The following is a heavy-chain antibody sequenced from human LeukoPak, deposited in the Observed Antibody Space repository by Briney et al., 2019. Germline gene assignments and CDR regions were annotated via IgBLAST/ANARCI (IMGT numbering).Heavy chain of an antibody. J-gene: IGHJ3*02. V-gene: IGHV6-1*01. CDR2: TFYRSKWYN. CDR1: GDSVSSNSVT. Sequence: SQTLSLTCAISGDSVSSNSVTWNWIRQSPSRGLEWLGRTFYRSKWYNDYAVSVKSRITINSDTSKNQFSVQLNSVTPEDTAMYYCARGGQGQLDIWGQGTMVTVSS. D-gene: IGHD1-26*01. CDR3: ARGGQGQLDI.